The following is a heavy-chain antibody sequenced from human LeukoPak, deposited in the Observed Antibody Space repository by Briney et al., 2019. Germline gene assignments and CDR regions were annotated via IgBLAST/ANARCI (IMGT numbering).Heavy chain of an antibody. CDR2: IYSSGST. V-gene: IGHV4-59*08. J-gene: IGHJ4*02. D-gene: IGHD6-19*01. CDR3: ARRVAGAGFGY. CDR1: GGSISSYY. Sequence: SETLSLTCTVSGGSISSYYWSWIRPPPGKGLEWIGNIYSSGSTNYNPSLKSRVSISVDTSKKQFSLKLSSVTAADTAVYYCARRVAGAGFGYWGQGTPVTVSS.